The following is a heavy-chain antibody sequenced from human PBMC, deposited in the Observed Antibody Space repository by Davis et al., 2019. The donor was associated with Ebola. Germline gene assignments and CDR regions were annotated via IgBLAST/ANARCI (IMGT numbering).Heavy chain of an antibody. CDR1: EFTFTTYV. CDR3: ASDHRVGDY. D-gene: IGHD1-26*01. J-gene: IGHJ4*02. V-gene: IGHV3-30-3*01. CDR2: ISYDGSNK. Sequence: AGSLRLSWAASEFTFTTYVMHWVRQAPGKGLEWVAVISYDGSNKYYADSGKGRFTIPRDNSKNTLYLQMNRLRAEDTDVYYCASDHRVGDYWGQGTLVTVSS.